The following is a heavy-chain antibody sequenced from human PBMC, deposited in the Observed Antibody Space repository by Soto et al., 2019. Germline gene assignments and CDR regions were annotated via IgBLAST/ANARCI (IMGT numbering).Heavy chain of an antibody. Sequence: SETLSLTCTVSGGSISSYYWSWIRQPPGKGLEWIGYIYYSGSTNYNPSLKSRVTISVDTSKNQFSLKLSSVTAADTAVYYCAREAARRFDYWGQGTLVTVSS. CDR3: AREAARRFDY. CDR1: GGSISSYY. D-gene: IGHD6-6*01. V-gene: IGHV4-59*12. CDR2: IYYSGST. J-gene: IGHJ4*02.